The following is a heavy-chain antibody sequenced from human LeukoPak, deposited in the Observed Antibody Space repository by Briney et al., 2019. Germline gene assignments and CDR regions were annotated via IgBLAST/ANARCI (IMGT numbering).Heavy chain of an antibody. CDR2: INHNGNAN. V-gene: IGHV3-7*03. CDR1: GFTFSSYW. D-gene: IGHD6-6*01. Sequence: GGSLRLSCAASGFTFSSYWMNWARQAPGRGLEWVASINHNGNANYYVDSVKGRFTISRDNAKNSLYLQMSNLRAEDTAVYYCARSSYSSSSSVWGQGTMVTVSS. J-gene: IGHJ3*01. CDR3: ARSSYSSSSSV.